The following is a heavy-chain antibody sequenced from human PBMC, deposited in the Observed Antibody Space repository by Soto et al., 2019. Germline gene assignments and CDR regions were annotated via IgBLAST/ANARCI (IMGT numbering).Heavy chain of an antibody. J-gene: IGHJ5*02. CDR1: GGSFSGYY. CDR3: ARSGKAVVVITTLAPDVNWFDP. Sequence: PSETLALTCAVYGGSFSGYYWSWIRRPPGKGLEWIGEINHSVSTNYNPALKSRVIISVDTSKDQFSLQLSSVAAADTAVYYCARSGKAVVVITTLAPDVNWFDPWGQGTLVTVS. V-gene: IGHV4-34*01. CDR2: INHSVST. D-gene: IGHD3-22*01.